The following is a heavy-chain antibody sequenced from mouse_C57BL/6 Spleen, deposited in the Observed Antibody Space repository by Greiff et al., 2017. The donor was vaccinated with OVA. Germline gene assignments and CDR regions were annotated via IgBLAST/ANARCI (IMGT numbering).Heavy chain of an antibody. CDR3: ARRDYPNYFDY. CDR1: GYTFTSYG. D-gene: IGHD2-4*01. Sequence: VQGVESGAELARPGASVKLSCKASGYTFTSYGISWVKQRTGQGLEWIGEIYPRSGNTYYNEKFKGKATLTADKSSSTAYMELRSLTSEDSAVYFCARRDYPNYFDYWGQGTTLTVSS. CDR2: IYPRSGNT. V-gene: IGHV1-81*01. J-gene: IGHJ2*01.